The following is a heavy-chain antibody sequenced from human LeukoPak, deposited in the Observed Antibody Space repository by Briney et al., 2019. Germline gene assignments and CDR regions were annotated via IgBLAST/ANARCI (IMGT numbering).Heavy chain of an antibody. CDR1: EFTFDDYA. CDR2: ISWNSGSI. J-gene: IGHJ4*02. V-gene: IGHV3-9*01. Sequence: PGGSLRLSCAASEFTFDDYAMHWVRQAPGKGLEWVSGISWNSGSIGYADSVKGRFTISRDNAKNSLYLQMNSLRAEDTALYYCAKDGDSTMVRGLSPLDYWGQGTLVTVSS. CDR3: AKDGDSTMVRGLSPLDY. D-gene: IGHD3-10*01.